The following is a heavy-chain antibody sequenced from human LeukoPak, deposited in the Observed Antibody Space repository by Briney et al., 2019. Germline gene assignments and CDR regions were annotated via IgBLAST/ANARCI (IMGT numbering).Heavy chain of an antibody. Sequence: SETLSLTCGVYGGSLSGYYWSWIRQPPGKGLEWIGEINHSGSTNYNPSLESRVTISVDTSKNQFSLKLTSVTDADTAVYYCARLPRVRVVVPPAHPSWGQGTLVSVSS. CDR1: GGSLSGYY. CDR2: INHSGST. D-gene: IGHD2-2*01. CDR3: ARLPRVRVVVPPAHPS. J-gene: IGHJ4*02. V-gene: IGHV4-34*01.